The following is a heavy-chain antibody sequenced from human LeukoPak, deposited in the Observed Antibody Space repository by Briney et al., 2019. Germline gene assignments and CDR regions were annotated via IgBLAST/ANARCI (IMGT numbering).Heavy chain of an antibody. CDR3: GEEGPPLNYHLHYYKDG. J-gene: IGHJ6*03. V-gene: IGHV3-11*01. CDR2: ISSSGSTI. CDR1: GFTFGDYY. D-gene: IGHD5-24*01. Sequence: GGSLRLSCAASGFTFGDYYMSWIRQAPGKGLEWVSYISSSGSTIYYADSVKGRFTISRDNAKNSLYLQMNSLRAEDTALYYSGEEGPPLNYHLHYYKDGWGKGTKVTVSS.